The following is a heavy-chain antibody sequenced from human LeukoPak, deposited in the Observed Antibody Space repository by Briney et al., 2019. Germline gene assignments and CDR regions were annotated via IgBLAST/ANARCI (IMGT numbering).Heavy chain of an antibody. CDR3: ARGSSGALSRWEYYYYMDV. Sequence: PGGSLRLSCAASGFTFSSHDMHWVRQATGKGLEWVSAIGTAGDTYYPGSVKGRFTISRENAKNSMYLQMNSLRAGNTAVDDCARGSSGALSRWEYYYYMDVWGKGTTVTVSS. J-gene: IGHJ6*03. CDR2: IGTAGDT. D-gene: IGHD2-15*01. CDR1: GFTFSSHD. V-gene: IGHV3-13*01.